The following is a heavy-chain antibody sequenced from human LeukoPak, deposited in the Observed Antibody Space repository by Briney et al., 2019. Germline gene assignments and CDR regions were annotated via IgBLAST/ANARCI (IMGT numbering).Heavy chain of an antibody. CDR2: IIPIFGTA. CDR1: GGTFSSYA. CDR3: ARGENIVGAPTSFDY. Sequence: SVKVSCKASGGTFSSYAISWVRQAPGQGLEWMGGIIPIFGTANYAQKFQGRVTITTDESTSTAYMELSSLRSEDTAVYYCARGENIVGAPTSFDYWGQGTLVTVSS. D-gene: IGHD1-26*01. V-gene: IGHV1-69*05. J-gene: IGHJ4*02.